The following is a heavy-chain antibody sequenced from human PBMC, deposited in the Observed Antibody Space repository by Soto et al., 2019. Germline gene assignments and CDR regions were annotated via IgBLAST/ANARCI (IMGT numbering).Heavy chain of an antibody. J-gene: IGHJ5*02. D-gene: IGHD3-3*01. CDR3: ARTYYDFWSGLGGAYNWFDP. CDR1: GYTFTSYA. Sequence: GASVKVSCKASGYTFTSYAMHWVRQAPGQRLEWMGWINAGNGNTKYSQKFQGRVTITRDISASTAYMELSSLRSEGTAVYFCARTYYDFWSGLGGAYNWFDPWGQGTLVTVSS. CDR2: INAGNGNT. V-gene: IGHV1-3*01.